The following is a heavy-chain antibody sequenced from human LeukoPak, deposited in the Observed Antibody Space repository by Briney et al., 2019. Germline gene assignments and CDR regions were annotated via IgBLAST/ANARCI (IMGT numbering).Heavy chain of an antibody. CDR2: ISYSGGT. D-gene: IGHD6-13*01. Sequence: PSETLSLTCTVSGGSISSSNYYWGWIRQPPGKGLEWIGSISYSGGTYYNPSLKNRVTISVGTSKNHFSLKLSSVTAADTAVYYCARDGSVIAAAYFDYWGQGTLVTVSS. CDR3: ARDGSVIAAAYFDY. CDR1: GGSISSSNYY. V-gene: IGHV4-39*07. J-gene: IGHJ4*02.